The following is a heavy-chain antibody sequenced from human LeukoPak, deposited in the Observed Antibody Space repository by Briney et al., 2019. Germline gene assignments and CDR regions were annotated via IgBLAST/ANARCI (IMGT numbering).Heavy chain of an antibody. CDR2: ISAYNGNT. J-gene: IGHJ3*02. Sequence: ASVKVSCKASGYTFTSYGISWVRQAPGQGLEWMGWISAYNGNTNYAQKLQGRVTMTTDTSTSTAYMELRGLRSDDTAVYYCARDLAMIVVGHDAFDIWGQGTMVTVSS. CDR1: GYTFTSYG. D-gene: IGHD3-22*01. V-gene: IGHV1-18*01. CDR3: ARDLAMIVVGHDAFDI.